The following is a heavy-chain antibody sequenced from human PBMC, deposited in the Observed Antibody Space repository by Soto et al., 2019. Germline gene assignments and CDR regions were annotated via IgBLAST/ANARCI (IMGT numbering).Heavy chain of an antibody. D-gene: IGHD5-12*01. Sequence: EVQLLESGGGLVQPGGSLRLSCAASGFNFSSYAMSWVRQAPGKGLEWVSGISGSGGSPYYPDSVQGRFTISKDKSNDTLYLQLTSLRAEDTAVYYCAKGMETRYRGAYDSWCQGTLVNVSS. V-gene: IGHV3-23*01. CDR2: ISGSGGSP. J-gene: IGHJ1*01. CDR3: AKGMETRYRGAYDS. CDR1: GFNFSSYA.